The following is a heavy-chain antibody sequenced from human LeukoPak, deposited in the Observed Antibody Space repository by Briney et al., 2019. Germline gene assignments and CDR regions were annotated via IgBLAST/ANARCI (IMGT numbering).Heavy chain of an antibody. J-gene: IGHJ4*02. Sequence: GGSLRLSCAASGFTFSNYAMSWVRQAPGKGLEWVSTLSVTGGSTYYADSVKGRFTISRDNSKNTLYLQMNSLRAEDTAVYYCAKESHLYYDSSGYYLYYFDYWGQGTLVTVSS. CDR1: GFTFSNYA. CDR3: AKESHLYYDSSGYYLYYFDY. D-gene: IGHD3-22*01. V-gene: IGHV3-23*01. CDR2: LSVTGGST.